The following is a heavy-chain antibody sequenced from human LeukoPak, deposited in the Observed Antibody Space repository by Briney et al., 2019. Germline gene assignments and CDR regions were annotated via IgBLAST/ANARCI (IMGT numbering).Heavy chain of an antibody. CDR1: GGSISSGDYY. CDR3: ARVEVVVVPAAIGH. V-gene: IGHV4-30-4*01. CDR2: IYYSGST. Sequence: SETLSLTCTVSGGSISSGDYYWSWIRQPPGKGLEWIGYIYYSGSTYYNPSLKSRVTISVDTSKNQFSLKLSSVTAADTAVYYCARVEVVVVPAAIGHWGQGTLVTVSS. J-gene: IGHJ4*02. D-gene: IGHD2-2*01.